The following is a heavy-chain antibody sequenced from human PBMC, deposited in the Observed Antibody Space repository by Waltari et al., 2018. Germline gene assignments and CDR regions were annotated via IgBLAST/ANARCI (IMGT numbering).Heavy chain of an antibody. V-gene: IGHV4-38-2*01. CDR3: TRQTLGYCTSAACRRLEA. Sequence: QVQLQESGPRLVKPSETLSLTCDVSGYAINSGFYWGWFRQAPEKGLEGIATIYHDGPTFYNPSLTSRVTTSMDTSKNQISLKLKSVTAADTAVYYCTRQTLGYCTSAACRRLEAWGQGTLVTVSS. CDR1: GYAINSGFY. D-gene: IGHD2-8*02. J-gene: IGHJ5*02. CDR2: IYHDGPT.